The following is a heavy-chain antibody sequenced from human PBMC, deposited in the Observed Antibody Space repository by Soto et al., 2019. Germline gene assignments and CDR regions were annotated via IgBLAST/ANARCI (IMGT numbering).Heavy chain of an antibody. V-gene: IGHV4-34*01. J-gene: IGHJ6*02. Sequence: SETLSLTCAVYGGSFSGYYWSWIRQPPGKGLEWIGEINHSGSTNYNPSLKSRVTISVDTSKNQFSLKLSSVTAADTAVYYCARGVLRFLEWLPYYGMDVWGQGTTVTLSS. CDR1: GGSFSGYY. CDR3: ARGVLRFLEWLPYYGMDV. D-gene: IGHD3-3*01. CDR2: INHSGST.